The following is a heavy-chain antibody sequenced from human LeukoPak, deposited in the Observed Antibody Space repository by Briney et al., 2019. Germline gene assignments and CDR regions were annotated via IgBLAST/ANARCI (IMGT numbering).Heavy chain of an antibody. CDR2: INHSGST. CDR3: ARGPRGYSGYGLLRFDY. J-gene: IGHJ4*02. D-gene: IGHD5-12*01. CDR1: GGSFSDSY. V-gene: IGHV4-34*01. Sequence: PSETLSLTCAVYGGSFSDSYWTWIRQPPGKGLEWIGEINHSGSTNYNPSLKSRVTISVDTSKNQFSLKLSSVTAADTAVYYCARGPRGYSGYGLLRFDYWGQGTLASVSS.